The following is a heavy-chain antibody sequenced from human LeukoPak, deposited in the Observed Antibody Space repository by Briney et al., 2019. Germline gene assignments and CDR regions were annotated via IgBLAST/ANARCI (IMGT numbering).Heavy chain of an antibody. Sequence: GASVKVSCKASGYTFTSYAMNWVRQAPGQGLEWMGWINTNTGNPTYVQGFTGRFVFSLDTSVSTAYLQISSLEAEDTAVYYCAFISSGWSILYWGQGTLVTVSS. CDR2: INTNTGNP. D-gene: IGHD6-19*01. J-gene: IGHJ4*02. CDR1: GYTFTSYA. V-gene: IGHV7-4-1*02. CDR3: AFISSGWSILY.